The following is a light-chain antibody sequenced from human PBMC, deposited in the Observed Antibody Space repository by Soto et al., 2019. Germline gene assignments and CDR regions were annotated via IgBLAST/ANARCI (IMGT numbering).Light chain of an antibody. CDR3: SSYTSSSSYV. Sequence: QSVLTQPASVSGSPGQSITISCTGTSSXVGGYKYVSWYQQHPGKAPKLLIYTVSNRPSGVSNRFSGSKSGNTASLTISGLQAEDEADYYCSSYTSSSSYVFGTGTKLTVL. CDR2: TVS. V-gene: IGLV2-14*01. CDR1: SSXVGGYKY. J-gene: IGLJ1*01.